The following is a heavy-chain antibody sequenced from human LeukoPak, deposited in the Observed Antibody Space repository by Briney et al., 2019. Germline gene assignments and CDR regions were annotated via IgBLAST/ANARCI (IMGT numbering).Heavy chain of an antibody. V-gene: IGHV3-53*01. CDR1: GFTVSSNY. CDR3: ARDGNYYDSSGYYRY. CDR2: IYSGGST. J-gene: IGHJ4*02. Sequence: GGSLRLSCAASGFTVSSNYMSWVRQAPGKGLEWGSVIYSGGSTYYADSVKGRFTISRDNSKNTLYLQMNSLRAEDTAVYYCARDGNYYDSSGYYRYWGQGTLVTVSS. D-gene: IGHD3-22*01.